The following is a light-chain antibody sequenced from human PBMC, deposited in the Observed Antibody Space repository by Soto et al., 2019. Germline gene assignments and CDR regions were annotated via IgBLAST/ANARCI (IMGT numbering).Light chain of an antibody. CDR3: CSYAGSPYV. Sequence: QLVLTQPRSVSASPGQSVAISCTGTSSDVGGYNYVSWYQQHPGKAPKLMIYDVSKRPSGVPDRFSGSKSGNTASLTISGLQAEDEADYYCCSYAGSPYVFGTGTKVTVL. CDR1: SSDVGGYNY. V-gene: IGLV2-11*01. J-gene: IGLJ1*01. CDR2: DVS.